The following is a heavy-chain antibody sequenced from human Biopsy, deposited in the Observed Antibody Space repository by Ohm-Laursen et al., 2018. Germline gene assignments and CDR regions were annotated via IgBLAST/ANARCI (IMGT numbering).Heavy chain of an antibody. D-gene: IGHD3-10*01. V-gene: IGHV3-33*01. CDR3: VTDRLDDITKVRGIMTD. Sequence: LSLTCAASGFNFSAYGMHWVRQAPDKGLEWVALTWDDGSHQYYADSVKGRFTISRDNSKNSLYPHINTLRVEDTAVYYCVTDRLDDITKVRGIMTDWGQGTLVIVSS. J-gene: IGHJ4*02. CDR1: GFNFSAYG. CDR2: TWDDGSHQ.